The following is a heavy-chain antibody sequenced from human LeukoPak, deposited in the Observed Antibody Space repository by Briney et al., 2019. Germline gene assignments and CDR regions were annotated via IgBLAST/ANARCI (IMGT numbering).Heavy chain of an antibody. V-gene: IGHV3-48*03. J-gene: IGHJ4*02. CDR2: ISSSGNIK. Sequence: PGGSLRLSCVASGFTFSDYEINWVRQAPGKGLEWISYISSSGNIKYYADSVKGRFTISRDNAKNSLYLQMSSLRAEDTATYYCARDCGGHCYSGFDYWGQGALVTVSS. CDR3: ARDCGGHCYSGFDY. CDR1: GFTFSDYE. D-gene: IGHD2-21*02.